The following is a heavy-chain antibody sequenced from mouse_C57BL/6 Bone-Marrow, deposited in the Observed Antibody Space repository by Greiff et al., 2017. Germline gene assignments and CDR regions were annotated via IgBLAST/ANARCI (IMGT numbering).Heavy chain of an antibody. V-gene: IGHV1-15*01. CDR2: IDPETGGT. D-gene: IGHD1-1*01. CDR3: RLITTVVAPYFDY. J-gene: IGHJ2*01. Sequence: QVQLKQSGAELVRPGASVTLSCKASGYTFTDYEMHWVKQTPVHGLEWIGAIDPETGGTAYNQKFKGKAILTADKSSSPAYMELRSLTSEDSAVYYCRLITTVVAPYFDYWGQGTTLTVSS. CDR1: GYTFTDYE.